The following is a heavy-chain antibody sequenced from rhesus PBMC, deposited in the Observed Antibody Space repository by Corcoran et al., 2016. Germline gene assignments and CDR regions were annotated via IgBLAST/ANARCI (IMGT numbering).Heavy chain of an antibody. D-gene: IGHD6-37*01. Sequence: QVQLQESGPAVVKPSETLSLTCAVSGGSISSSNWWSWIRQSPGKGLEWIVGIYGSGGSTEYNPSLKSRVTISIDTSKNQFSLKLSSVTAADTAVYYCAKYSGGWSRYYFDYWGQGVLVTVSS. J-gene: IGHJ4*01. CDR2: IYGSGGST. V-gene: IGHV4-93*02. CDR1: GGSISSSNW. CDR3: AKYSGGWSRYYFDY.